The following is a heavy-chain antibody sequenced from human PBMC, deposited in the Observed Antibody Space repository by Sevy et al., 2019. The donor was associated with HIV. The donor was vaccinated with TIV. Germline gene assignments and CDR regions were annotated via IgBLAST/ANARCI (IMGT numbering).Heavy chain of an antibody. V-gene: IGHV3-48*03. D-gene: IGHD4-17*01. CDR1: GFTFSSFE. CDR3: TRDLPPSATTVAHFDY. Sequence: GGSLRLSCAASGFTFSSFEMNWVRQTPGKGLEWVSFISSSGSLIYYANSLKGRLTISRDNAKNSLYLQMNSLRAEDTGVYYCTRDLPPSATTVAHFDYWGQGTLVTVSS. J-gene: IGHJ4*02. CDR2: ISSSGSLI.